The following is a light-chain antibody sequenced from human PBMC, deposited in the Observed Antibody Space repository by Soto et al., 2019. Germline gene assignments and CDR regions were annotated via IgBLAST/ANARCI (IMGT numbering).Light chain of an antibody. J-gene: IGLJ1*01. CDR2: DDN. CDR3: QVWDSTSEHYV. CDR1: TIEDKR. V-gene: IGLV3-21*02. Sequence: SSELTQPPSVSVAPGRTATITCGGSTIEDKRVHWYQQRPGQAPVLVVYDDNDRPSGIPERFSGSKSGNTATLTISRVEAGDEADYYCQVWDSTSEHYVFGTGTKVTVL.